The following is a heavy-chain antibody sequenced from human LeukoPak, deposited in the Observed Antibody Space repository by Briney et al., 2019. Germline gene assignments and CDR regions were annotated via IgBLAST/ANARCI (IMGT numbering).Heavy chain of an antibody. D-gene: IGHD5-18*01. CDR1: GYTFTSFG. J-gene: IGHJ4*02. CDR3: VRDLGVDTTMIFFDY. Sequence: ASVKVSCKASGYTFTSFGISWVRQAPGQGREGMGWISAYNGNINYAQKLQGRVTMTTDISTSTAYMEVRSLRSEDTAVYYCVRDLGVDTTMIFFDYWGQGSVVTVSS. V-gene: IGHV1-18*01. CDR2: ISAYNGNI.